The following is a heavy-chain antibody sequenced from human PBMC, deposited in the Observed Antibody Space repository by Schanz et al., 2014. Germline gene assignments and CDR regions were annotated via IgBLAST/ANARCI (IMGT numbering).Heavy chain of an antibody. Sequence: EVQLVESGGDLVQPGRSLRLSCAASGFTFDEYGMHWVRQAPGKGLEWVANIIHDGSEKFYVDSVKGRFTISRDNAKNSLYLQMDALRAEDTAVYYCARDLRNSRPSYYDQWGQGTLVTVS. CDR2: IIHDGSEK. CDR1: GFTFDEYG. V-gene: IGHV3-7*01. J-gene: IGHJ4*02. CDR3: ARDLRNSRPSYYDQ. D-gene: IGHD6-13*01.